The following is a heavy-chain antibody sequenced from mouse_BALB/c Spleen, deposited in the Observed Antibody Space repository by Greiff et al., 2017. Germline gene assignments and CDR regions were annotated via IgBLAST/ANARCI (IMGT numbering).Heavy chain of an antibody. CDR3: ARGDYGSSPYYFDY. CDR1: GFTFSSYA. Sequence: EVQLVESGGGLVKPGGSLKLSCAASGFTFSSYAMSWVRQSPEKRLEWVAEISSGGSYTYYPDTVTGRFTISRDNAKNTLYLEMSSLRSEDTAMYYCARGDYGSSPYYFDYWGQGTTLTVSS. D-gene: IGHD1-1*01. V-gene: IGHV5-9-4*01. J-gene: IGHJ2*01. CDR2: ISSGGSYT.